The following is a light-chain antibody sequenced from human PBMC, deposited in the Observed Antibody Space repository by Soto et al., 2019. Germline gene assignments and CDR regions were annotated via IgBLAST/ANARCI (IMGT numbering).Light chain of an antibody. CDR1: SSDVGGYNF. V-gene: IGLV2-14*01. CDR3: SSYTSRDTRV. Sequence: QSALTQPASMSGSPGQSITISCTGTSSDVGGYNFVSWYQQHPDNAPKLMLYEVTKRPSGVSDRFSGSKSGNTASLTISGLQTEDEADYYCSSYTSRDTRVFGTGTKLTVL. CDR2: EVT. J-gene: IGLJ1*01.